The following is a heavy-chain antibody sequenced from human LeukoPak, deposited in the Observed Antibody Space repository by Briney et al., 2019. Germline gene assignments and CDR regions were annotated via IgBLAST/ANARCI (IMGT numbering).Heavy chain of an antibody. CDR3: ARSGITMVRGVKPYYFDY. CDR2: ISSSSSYI. Sequence: GGSLRLSCAASGLTFSSYSMNWARQAPGKGLEWVSSISSSSSYIYYADSEKRRFTISRDNAKNSLYLQMNSLRAEDTAVYYCARSGITMVRGVKPYYFDYWGQGTLVTVSS. CDR1: GLTFSSYS. D-gene: IGHD3-10*01. V-gene: IGHV3-21*01. J-gene: IGHJ4*02.